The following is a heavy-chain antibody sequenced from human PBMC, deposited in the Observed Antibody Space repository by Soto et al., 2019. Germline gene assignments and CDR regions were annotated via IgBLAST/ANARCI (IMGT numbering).Heavy chain of an antibody. CDR2: IKSKTDGGTT. CDR3: TTGHSYDFWSGYRWFDP. CDR1: GFTFSNAW. J-gene: IGHJ5*02. V-gene: IGHV3-15*07. D-gene: IGHD3-3*01. Sequence: EVQLVESGGGLVKPGGSLRLSCAASGFTFSNAWMNWVRQAPGKGLEWVGRIKSKTDGGTTDYAAPVKGRFTISRDDSKNTLYLEMNSLKTEDTAVYYCTTGHSYDFWSGYRWFDPWGQGTLVTVSS.